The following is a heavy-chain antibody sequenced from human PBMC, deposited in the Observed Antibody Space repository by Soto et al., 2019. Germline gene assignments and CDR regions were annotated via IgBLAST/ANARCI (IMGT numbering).Heavy chain of an antibody. D-gene: IGHD2-2*01. CDR2: IDPSDSYT. CDR3: ASHTSRRSGYYFYYGMDV. Sequence: GESLKISCKGSGYSFTSYWINWVRQMPGKGLEWMGRIDPSDSYTNYSPSFQGHVTISADKSISTAYLQRSTLKASDTAMYYCASHTSRRSGYYFYYGMDVWGQGTTVTVSS. J-gene: IGHJ6*02. CDR1: GYSFTSYW. V-gene: IGHV5-10-1*01.